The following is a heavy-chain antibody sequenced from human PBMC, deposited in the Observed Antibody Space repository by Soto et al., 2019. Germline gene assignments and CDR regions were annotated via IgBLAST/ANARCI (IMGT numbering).Heavy chain of an antibody. J-gene: IGHJ2*01. CDR2: IYYSGST. CDR1: GGSISSSSYY. D-gene: IGHD4-17*01. V-gene: IGHV4-39*01. CDR3: ARTDYGHYVRYFDL. Sequence: PSETLSLTCTVSGGSISSSSYYWGWIRQPPGKGLEWIGSIYYSGSTYYNPSLKSRVTISVDTSKNQFSLKLSSVTAADTAVYYCARTDYGHYVRYFDLWGRGTLVTVSS.